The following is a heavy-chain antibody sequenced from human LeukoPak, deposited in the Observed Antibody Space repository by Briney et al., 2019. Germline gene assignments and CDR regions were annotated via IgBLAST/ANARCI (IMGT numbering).Heavy chain of an antibody. Sequence: ASVKVSCKASGYTFTSYDINWVRQATGQGLEWMGWLNSNSDNTGYAQKFQGRVTITRNTSISTAYMELSSLRSEDTAVYYCARGQRYSYMSPWGQGTLVTVSS. CDR1: GYTFTSYD. CDR2: LNSNSDNT. J-gene: IGHJ5*02. D-gene: IGHD5-18*01. CDR3: ARGQRYSYMSP. V-gene: IGHV1-8*03.